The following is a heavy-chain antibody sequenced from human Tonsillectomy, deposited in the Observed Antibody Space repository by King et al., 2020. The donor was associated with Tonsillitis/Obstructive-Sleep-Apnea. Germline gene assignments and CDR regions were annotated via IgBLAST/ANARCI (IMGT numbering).Heavy chain of an antibody. J-gene: IGHJ4*02. D-gene: IGHD5-18*01. CDR3: ARGDSRDGYDY. CDR1: GGSISSYY. V-gene: IGHV4-59*01. Sequence: QLQESGPGLVKPSETLSLTCTVSGGSISSYYWSWIRQPPGKGLEWIGYIYYSGSTNYNPSLKSRVTISVDTSKNQFSLKLSSVTAADTAVYYCARGDSRDGYDYWGQGTLVTVSS. CDR2: IYYSGST.